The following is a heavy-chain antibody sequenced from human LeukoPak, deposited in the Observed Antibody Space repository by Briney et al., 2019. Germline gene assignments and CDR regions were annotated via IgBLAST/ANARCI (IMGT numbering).Heavy chain of an antibody. V-gene: IGHV3-23*01. CDR1: GFTFSSYA. CDR2: ISGSGGST. CDR3: AKDLAGATQLYYFDY. Sequence: PGGSLRLSCAASGFTFSSYAMSWVRQAPGKGLEWVSAISGSGGSTYYADSVKGRFTISRDNSKNTLYLQMNSLRAEDTAVYYCAKDLAGATQLYYFDYWGQGTLVTVSS. D-gene: IGHD1-26*01. J-gene: IGHJ4*02.